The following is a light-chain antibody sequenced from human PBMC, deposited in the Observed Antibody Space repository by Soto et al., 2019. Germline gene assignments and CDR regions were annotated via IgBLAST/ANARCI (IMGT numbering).Light chain of an antibody. CDR2: GIS. J-gene: IGKJ5*01. V-gene: IGKV3-15*01. CDR3: QQYSKWPIT. Sequence: EIVLTQSPGTLSLSPGERATLSCSAIQSVSRNYLAWYQQHPGQPPRLLIYGISTRATGIPARFSGSGSGTEFSLTISSLPSEDFEVYYCQQYSKWPITFGQGTRLEIK. CDR1: QSVSRN.